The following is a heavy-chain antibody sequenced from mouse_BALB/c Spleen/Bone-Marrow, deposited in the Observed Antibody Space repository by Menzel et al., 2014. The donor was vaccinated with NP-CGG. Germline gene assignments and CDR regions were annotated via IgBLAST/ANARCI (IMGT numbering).Heavy chain of an antibody. D-gene: IGHD4-1*01. Sequence: EVKLVESGGDLVKPGGSLKLSCAASGFTFSNYGMSWVRQTPDKRLEWVATISSVGSYTYYPDSVKGRFTISRDNAKNTLFLQMSGLKSEDTAMYYCARRGTGTGSYYFDYWGQGTTLTVSS. CDR2: ISSVGSYT. V-gene: IGHV5-6*02. CDR1: GFTFSNYG. CDR3: ARRGTGTGSYYFDY. J-gene: IGHJ2*01.